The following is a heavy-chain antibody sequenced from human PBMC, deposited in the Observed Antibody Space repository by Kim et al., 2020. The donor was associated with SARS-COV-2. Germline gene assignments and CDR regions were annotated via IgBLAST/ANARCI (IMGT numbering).Heavy chain of an antibody. V-gene: IGHV3-23*01. D-gene: IGHD6-6*01. Sequence: AASVKGRFTISRDNSKDTLYLQMNSLRAEDTAIYYCAKDLYSTSSVALDFWGQGTLVTVSS. CDR3: AKDLYSTSSVALDF. J-gene: IGHJ4*02.